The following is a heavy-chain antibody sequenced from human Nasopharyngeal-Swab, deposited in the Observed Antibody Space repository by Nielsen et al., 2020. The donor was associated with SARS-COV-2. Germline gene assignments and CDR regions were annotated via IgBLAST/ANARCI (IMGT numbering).Heavy chain of an antibody. Sequence: WVRQAPGRGLEWMGWISAYNGNTNYAQRLQGRVTMTTDTSTNTAYMEMRSLRSDDAAVYYCARTGYCSGGSCYSWWFDPWGQGTLVTVSS. V-gene: IGHV1-18*01. CDR2: ISAYNGNT. D-gene: IGHD2-15*01. J-gene: IGHJ5*02. CDR3: ARTGYCSGGSCYSWWFDP.